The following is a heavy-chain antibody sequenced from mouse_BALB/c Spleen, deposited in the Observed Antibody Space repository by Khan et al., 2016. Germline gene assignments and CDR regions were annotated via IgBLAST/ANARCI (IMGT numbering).Heavy chain of an antibody. J-gene: IGHJ2*01. Sequence: QIQLVQSGPELKKPGETVKISCKASGYTFTDYSMHWVKQAPGKGLKWMGWINTETGEPTYADDFKGRFAFSLETSASTAYLQINNLKNEDTATYFWARGFITTATGENYWGQGTTLTVAS. D-gene: IGHD1-2*01. CDR1: GYTFTDYS. CDR2: INTETGEP. V-gene: IGHV9-2-1*01. CDR3: ARGFITTATGENY.